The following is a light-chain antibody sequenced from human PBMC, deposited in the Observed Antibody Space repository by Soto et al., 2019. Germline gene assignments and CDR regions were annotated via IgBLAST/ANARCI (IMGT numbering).Light chain of an antibody. CDR3: QQYNSYPIT. V-gene: IGKV1-5*02. CDR2: DAS. J-gene: IGKJ5*01. Sequence: DIQMTQSPSTLSASVGDRVTIICRASQSISNWLAWYQQKPGKAPNLLIFDASSLESGVPSRFSGSGSGTEFTLTISSMQPDDFATYYCQQYNSYPITFGQGTRLEIK. CDR1: QSISNW.